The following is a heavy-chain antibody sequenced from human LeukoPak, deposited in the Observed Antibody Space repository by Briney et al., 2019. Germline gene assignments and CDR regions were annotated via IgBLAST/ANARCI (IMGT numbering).Heavy chain of an antibody. D-gene: IGHD6-19*01. CDR2: ISYDGSNK. V-gene: IGHV3-30*18. Sequence: PGGSLRLSCAASGFTVSSYGMHWVRQAPGKGLEWVAVISYDGSNKYYADSVKGRFTISRDNSKNTLYLQMNSLRAEDTAVYYCAKDRIAVAGNCGMDVWGQGTTVTVSS. CDR3: AKDRIAVAGNCGMDV. CDR1: GFTVSSYG. J-gene: IGHJ6*02.